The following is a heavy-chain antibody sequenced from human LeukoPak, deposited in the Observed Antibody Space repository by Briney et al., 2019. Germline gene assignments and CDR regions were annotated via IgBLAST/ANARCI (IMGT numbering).Heavy chain of an antibody. J-gene: IGHJ5*02. CDR2: IYSGGST. V-gene: IGHV3-66*01. D-gene: IGHD6-19*01. CDR1: GFTVSSNY. CDR3: ARLIAVAGSLFDP. Sequence: GGSLRLSCAASGFTVSSNYMSWVRQAPGKGLEWVSVIYSGGSTYYADSVKGRFTISRDNSKNTLYLQMNSLRAEDTAVYYCARLIAVAGSLFDPWGQGTLVTVSS.